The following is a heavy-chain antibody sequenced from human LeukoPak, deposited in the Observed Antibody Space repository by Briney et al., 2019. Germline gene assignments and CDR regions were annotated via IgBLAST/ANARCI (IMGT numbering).Heavy chain of an antibody. CDR2: ISSSSSYI. CDR1: GFTFSSYG. J-gene: IGHJ4*02. V-gene: IGHV3-21*01. CDR3: ARATTYDILTGYFDY. D-gene: IGHD3-9*01. Sequence: GGSLRLSCAASGFTFSSYGMHWVRQAPGKGLEWVSSISSSSSYIYYAESVKGRFTMSRDNAKNSLYLQMNSLRAEDTAVYYCARATTYDILTGYFDYWGQGTLVTVSS.